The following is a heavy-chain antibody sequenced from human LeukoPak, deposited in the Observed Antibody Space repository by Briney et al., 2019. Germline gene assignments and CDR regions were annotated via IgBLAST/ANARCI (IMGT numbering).Heavy chain of an antibody. CDR2: IYYSGST. D-gene: IGHD3-10*01. CDR1: DGSISSGSYY. CDR3: ARNYGSGSYSPANWFDP. Sequence: SETLSLTCTVSDGSISSGSYYWGWIRQPPGKGLEWIGSIYYSGSTYYNPSLKSRVTISVDTSKNQLSLKLSSVTAADTAVYYCARNYGSGSYSPANWFDPWGQGTLVTVSS. V-gene: IGHV4-39*01. J-gene: IGHJ5*02.